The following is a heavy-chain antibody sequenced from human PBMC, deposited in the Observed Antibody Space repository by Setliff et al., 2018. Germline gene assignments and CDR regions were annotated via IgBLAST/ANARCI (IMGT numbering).Heavy chain of an antibody. J-gene: IGHJ3*02. Sequence: GASLKISCAASGFTLSSYWMHWVRQDPGKGLVWVSRISSDGSSTTYADSVQGRFATSRDNAKNTLYLQMNSLRAEDTAVYYCARGPSGWRAFDIWGQGTMVTVSS. CDR2: ISSDGSST. CDR1: GFTLSSYW. CDR3: ARGPSGWRAFDI. D-gene: IGHD2-15*01. V-gene: IGHV3-74*01.